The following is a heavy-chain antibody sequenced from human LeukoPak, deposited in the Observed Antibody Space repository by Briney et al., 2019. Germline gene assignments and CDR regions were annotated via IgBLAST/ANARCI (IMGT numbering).Heavy chain of an antibody. Sequence: SETLSLTCAVYGGSFSSYYWSWIRQPPGKGLEWIGYIYYSGSTNYNPSLKSRVTISVDTSKNQFSLKLSSVTAADTAVYYCARVNDGSGSYDYWGQGTLVTVSS. CDR3: ARVNDGSGSYDY. V-gene: IGHV4-59*01. CDR2: IYYSGST. D-gene: IGHD3-10*01. CDR1: GGSFSSYY. J-gene: IGHJ4*02.